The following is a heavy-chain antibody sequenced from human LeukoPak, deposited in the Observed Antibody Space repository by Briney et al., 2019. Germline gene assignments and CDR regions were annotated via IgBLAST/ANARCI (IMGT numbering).Heavy chain of an antibody. CDR3: ARVSSSPQSNWFDP. V-gene: IGHV4-34*01. CDR1: GGSFSGYY. D-gene: IGHD6-6*01. CDR2: INHSGST. J-gene: IGHJ5*02. Sequence: SETLSLTCAVYGGSFSGYYWSWIRQPPGKGLEWIGEINHSGSTNYNPSLKSRVTISVDTSKNQFSLKLSSVTAADTAVYYCARVSSSPQSNWFDPWGQGTLVTVSS.